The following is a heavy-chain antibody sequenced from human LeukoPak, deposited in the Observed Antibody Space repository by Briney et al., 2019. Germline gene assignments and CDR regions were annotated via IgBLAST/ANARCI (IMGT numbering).Heavy chain of an antibody. V-gene: IGHV4-34*01. CDR2: INHSGST. CDR3: ARVHYHYDSSGPEWWFDP. Sequence: SETLSLTCAVYVGSFRGYYWSWIRQPPGKGLEWIGEINHSGSTNYNPSLKSRVTISVDTSKNQFSLKLSSVTAADTAVHYCARVHYHYDSSGPEWWFDPWGQGTLVTVSS. D-gene: IGHD3-22*01. J-gene: IGHJ5*02. CDR1: VGSFRGYY.